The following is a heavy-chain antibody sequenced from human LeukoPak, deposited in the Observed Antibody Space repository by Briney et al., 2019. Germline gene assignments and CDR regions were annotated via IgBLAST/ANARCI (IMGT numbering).Heavy chain of an antibody. CDR1: GFTISSYG. CDR2: ISTSSSYI. D-gene: IGHD6-13*01. V-gene: IGHV3-21*01. Sequence: TGGSLRLSCAASGFTISSYGMNWVRQAPGKGLEWVSFISTSSSYIHNADSVKGRFTISRDNAENSLYLQMNSLRAEDTAVYYCARAAIAAARIYYYMDVWGKGTTVTVSS. J-gene: IGHJ6*03. CDR3: ARAAIAAARIYYYMDV.